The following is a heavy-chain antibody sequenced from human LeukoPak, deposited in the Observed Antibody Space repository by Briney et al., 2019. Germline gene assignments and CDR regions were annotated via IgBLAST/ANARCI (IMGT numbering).Heavy chain of an antibody. D-gene: IGHD1-26*01. CDR2: ISGSGVMT. J-gene: IGHJ4*02. V-gene: IGHV3-23*01. CDR1: GFTFSDYP. CDR3: AKDRSIGTYYTFDH. Sequence: GGSLTLSCATSGFTFSDYPMTWVRQAPGKGLEWVATISGSGVMTYYADSVKGRFTVSGDNSKNTVYLQMSSLTAADTAVYYCAKDRSIGTYYTFDHWGQGTLVTVSS.